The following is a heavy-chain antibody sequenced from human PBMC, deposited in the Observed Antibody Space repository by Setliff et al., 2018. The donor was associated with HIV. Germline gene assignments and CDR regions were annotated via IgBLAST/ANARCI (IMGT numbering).Heavy chain of an antibody. Sequence: PSETLSLTCAVYGGSFSGYYWNWIRQPPGKGLEWIGHIYYSGSTDYNPSLKSRVTISVDTSKNQLSLKMTSVTAADTAVYYCATEEGTTVHRIGFWGQGTLVTVSS. D-gene: IGHD4-17*01. CDR1: GGSFSGYY. CDR3: ATEEGTTVHRIGF. CDR2: IYYSGST. J-gene: IGHJ4*02. V-gene: IGHV4-59*12.